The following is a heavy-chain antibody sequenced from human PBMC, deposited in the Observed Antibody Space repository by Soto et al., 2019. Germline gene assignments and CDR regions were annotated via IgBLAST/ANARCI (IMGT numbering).Heavy chain of an antibody. D-gene: IGHD3-16*01. CDR2: TRSKGHNYAT. CDR1: GFAFSGSA. CDR3: TRDLFSYDYSGILWFDP. V-gene: IGHV3-73*01. Sequence: GGSLRLSCAASGFAFSGSAMYWVRQASGKGPEWVGRTRSKGHNYATEYAASVKGRFTISRDDSKNTAYLQMNSLQTEDTAVYYCTRDLFSYDYSGILWFDPWGQGTLVTSPQ. J-gene: IGHJ5*02.